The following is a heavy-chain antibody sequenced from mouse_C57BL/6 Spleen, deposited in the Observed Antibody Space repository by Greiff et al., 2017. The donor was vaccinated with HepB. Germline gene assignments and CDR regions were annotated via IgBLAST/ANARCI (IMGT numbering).Heavy chain of an antibody. CDR2: IDPSDSET. V-gene: IGHV1-52*01. Sequence: QVQLQQPGAELVRPGSSVKLSCKASGYTFTSYWMHWVKQRPIQGLEWIGNIDPSDSETHYNQKFKDKATLTVDKSSSTAYMQLISLTSEDSAVYYCAREGNYDYDVRYFDVWGTGTTVTVSS. J-gene: IGHJ1*03. CDR1: GYTFTSYW. CDR3: AREGNYDYDVRYFDV. D-gene: IGHD2-4*01.